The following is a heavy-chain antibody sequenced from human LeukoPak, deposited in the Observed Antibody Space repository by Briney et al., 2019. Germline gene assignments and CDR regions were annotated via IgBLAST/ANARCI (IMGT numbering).Heavy chain of an antibody. CDR1: GFTFSSYG. D-gene: IGHD3-10*01. CDR3: AKDLSRQVLLWFGELSPFDY. CDR2: NSGSGGST. Sequence: PGGTLRLSCAASGFTFSSYGMSWVRQAPGKGLECVSANSGSGGSTYYADSVKGRFTISRDNSKNTLYLQMNSLRAEDTAVYYCAKDLSRQVLLWFGELSPFDYWGQGTLVTVSS. V-gene: IGHV3-23*01. J-gene: IGHJ4*02.